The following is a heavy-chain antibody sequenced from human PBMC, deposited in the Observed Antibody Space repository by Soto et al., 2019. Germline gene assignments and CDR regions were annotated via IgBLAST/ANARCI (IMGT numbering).Heavy chain of an antibody. J-gene: IGHJ4*02. Sequence: QVQLVQSGAEVKKPGSSVKVSCQASGGIFSSNAISWVRQAPGQGLEWMGGILPIFDTTHYAQKFQGRVTITADESTGTAYMELSSLKSEDTALYYCATGGRGYISAPRFYFEYWGQGTLVTVSS. D-gene: IGHD5-12*01. V-gene: IGHV1-69*01. CDR3: ATGGRGYISAPRFYFEY. CDR2: ILPIFDTT. CDR1: GGIFSSNA.